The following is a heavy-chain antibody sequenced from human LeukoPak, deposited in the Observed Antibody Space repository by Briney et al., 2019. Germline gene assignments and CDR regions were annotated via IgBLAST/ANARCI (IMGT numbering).Heavy chain of an antibody. CDR1: GGTFSSYA. Sequence: SVKVSCKASGGTFSSYAISWVRQAPGQGLEWMGGIIPIFGTANYAQKFQGRVTITADESTSTAYMELSSLRSEDTAVYYCASERGYSYGKEAFDIWGQGTMVTVSS. CDR3: ASERGYSYGKEAFDI. D-gene: IGHD5-18*01. J-gene: IGHJ3*02. CDR2: IIPIFGTA. V-gene: IGHV1-69*13.